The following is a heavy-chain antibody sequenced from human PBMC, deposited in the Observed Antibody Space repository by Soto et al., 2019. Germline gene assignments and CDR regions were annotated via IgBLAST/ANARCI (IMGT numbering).Heavy chain of an antibody. Sequence: GGSLRLSCAASGFTFSSYAMHWVRQAPGKGLEWVAVISYDGSNKYYADSMKGRFTISRDNSKNTLYLQMNSLRAEDTAVYYCARGGDGYSSSWPRAIDYWGQGTLVTVSS. CDR2: ISYDGSNK. J-gene: IGHJ4*02. D-gene: IGHD6-13*01. V-gene: IGHV3-30-3*01. CDR1: GFTFSSYA. CDR3: ARGGDGYSSSWPRAIDY.